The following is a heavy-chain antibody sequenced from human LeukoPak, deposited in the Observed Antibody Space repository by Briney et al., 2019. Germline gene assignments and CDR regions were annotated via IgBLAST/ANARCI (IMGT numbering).Heavy chain of an antibody. CDR3: ARKRGYFYYMDV. V-gene: IGHV3-48*03. Sequence: GGSLRLSCAASGFTFSSYEMNWDRQAPGKGLEWVSYISSSGSTIYYADSVKGRFTISRDNAKNSLYLQMNSLRAEDTAVYYCARKRGYFYYMDVWGKGTTVTVSS. J-gene: IGHJ6*03. CDR2: ISSSGSTI. CDR1: GFTFSSYE.